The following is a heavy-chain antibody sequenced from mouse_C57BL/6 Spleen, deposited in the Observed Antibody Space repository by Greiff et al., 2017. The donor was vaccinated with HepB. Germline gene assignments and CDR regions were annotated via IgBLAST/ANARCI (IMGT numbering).Heavy chain of an antibody. D-gene: IGHD1-1*01. Sequence: EVMLVESGGGLVKPGGSLKLSCAASGFTFSSYTMSWVRQTPEKRLEWVATISGGGGNTYYPDSVKGRFTISRDNAKNTLYLQMSSLRSEDTALYYCARHHYGIPPWFAYWGQGTLVTVSA. J-gene: IGHJ3*01. CDR3: ARHHYGIPPWFAY. CDR1: GFTFSSYT. V-gene: IGHV5-9*01. CDR2: ISGGGGNT.